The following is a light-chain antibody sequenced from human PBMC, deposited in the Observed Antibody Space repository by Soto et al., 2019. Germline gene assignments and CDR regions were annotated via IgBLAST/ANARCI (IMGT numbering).Light chain of an antibody. CDR2: LSD. CDR3: AAWDDSLNAL. CDR1: FSNIGDNA. V-gene: IGLV1-44*01. Sequence: QSVLTQPPSLSATPGQRVNISCSGSFSNIGDNAVNWYQQLPGAAPKLLIYLSDQRPSGVPDRFSGSKSGTSAFLAISGLQSEDEADYYCAAWDDSLNALFGTGTKVTGL. J-gene: IGLJ1*01.